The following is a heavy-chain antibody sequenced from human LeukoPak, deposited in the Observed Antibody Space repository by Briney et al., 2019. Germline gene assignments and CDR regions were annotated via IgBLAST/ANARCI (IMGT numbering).Heavy chain of an antibody. D-gene: IGHD3-10*02. Sequence: GGSLRLSCAASGFVFEEYGMTWVRQAPGKGLEWVSYISSSGSTIYYADSVKGRFTISRDNAKNSLYLQMNSLRAEDTAVYYCAELGITMIGGVWGKGTTVTISS. CDR3: AELGITMIGGV. J-gene: IGHJ6*04. V-gene: IGHV3-11*04. CDR1: GFVFEEYG. CDR2: ISSSGSTI.